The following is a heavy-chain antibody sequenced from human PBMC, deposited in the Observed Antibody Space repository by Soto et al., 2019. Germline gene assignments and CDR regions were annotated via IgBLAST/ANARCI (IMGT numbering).Heavy chain of an antibody. J-gene: IGHJ6*02. CDR1: GFTFSSYA. Sequence: GGSLRLSCAASGFTFSSYAMHWVRQAPGKGLEWVAVISYDGSNKYYADSVKGRFTISRDNSKNTLYLQMNSLRAEDTAVYYCARDRLTAMVTAYYYYGMDVWGQGTTVTVSS. CDR2: ISYDGSNK. CDR3: ARDRLTAMVTAYYYYGMDV. V-gene: IGHV3-30-3*01. D-gene: IGHD5-18*01.